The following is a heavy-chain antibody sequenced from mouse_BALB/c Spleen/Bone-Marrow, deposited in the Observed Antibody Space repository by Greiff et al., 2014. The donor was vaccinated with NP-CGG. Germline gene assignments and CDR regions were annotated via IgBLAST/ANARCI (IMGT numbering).Heavy chain of an antibody. V-gene: IGHV2-9*02. D-gene: IGHD2-3*01. CDR1: GFSLASYG. J-gene: IGHJ2*01. Sequence: VKLMESGPGLVAPSQSLTITCTVSGFSLASYGIHWVRQPPGKGLEWLGVIWAGGATNYNSALMSRLSISKDNSKSQVSLKMNSLQIDDTAMFYCTREREGDGYYDFDYWGQGTIFTVSS. CDR3: TREREGDGYYDFDY. CDR2: IWAGGAT.